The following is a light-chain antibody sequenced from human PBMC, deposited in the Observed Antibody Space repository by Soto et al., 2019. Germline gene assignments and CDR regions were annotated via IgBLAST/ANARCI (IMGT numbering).Light chain of an antibody. CDR2: AAS. CDR3: QQYETFSPWT. V-gene: IGKV1-12*01. CDR1: HNIRSW. Sequence: DTQMTQTPSSVSALLGGTCTITSHVSHNIRSWLAWYQQKPGKAPNLLIYAASSLHSGVPSRFSGSGSGTDFPPTISSLQPDDFAPYYCQQYETFSPWTFGQGTKVDIK. J-gene: IGKJ1*01.